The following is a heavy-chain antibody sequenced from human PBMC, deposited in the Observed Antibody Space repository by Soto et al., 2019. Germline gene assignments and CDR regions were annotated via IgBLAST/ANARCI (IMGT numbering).Heavy chain of an antibody. J-gene: IGHJ3*02. D-gene: IGHD6-19*01. Sequence: GGSLRLSCAASGFSFSSYEMNWVRQAPGKGLVWVSYISSSGSTIYYADSVKGRFTISRDNAKNSLYLQMNSLRAADTAVYYCAREDISSGWYGAFDIWGQGTMVTVSS. V-gene: IGHV3-48*03. CDR2: ISSSGSTI. CDR1: GFSFSSYE. CDR3: AREDISSGWYGAFDI.